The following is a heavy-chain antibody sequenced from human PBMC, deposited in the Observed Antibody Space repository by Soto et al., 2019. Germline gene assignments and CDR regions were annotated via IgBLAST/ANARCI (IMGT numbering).Heavy chain of an antibody. V-gene: IGHV4-30-4*01. CDR2: IYYSGST. Sequence: LSLTCTVYGGSISSGDYYWSWIRQPPGKGLELIGYIYYSGSTYYNPSLKSRVTISVDTYKNQFSLKLSSVTAADTAVYYCARSWYSSSWTHRNWFHXWGQGTLVTVSX. J-gene: IGHJ5*02. CDR3: ARSWYSSSWTHRNWFHX. CDR1: GGSISSGDYY. D-gene: IGHD6-13*01.